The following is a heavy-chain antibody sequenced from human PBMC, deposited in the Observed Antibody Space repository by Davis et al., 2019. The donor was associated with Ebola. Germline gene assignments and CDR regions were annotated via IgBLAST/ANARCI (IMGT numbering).Heavy chain of an antibody. Sequence: GESLKISCAASGFTFSSYAMHWVRQAPGKGLEWVAVISYDGSNKYYADSVKGRFTISRDNSKNTLYLQMNSLRAEDTAVYYCARDESGGPYYYYYMDVWGKGTTVTVSS. CDR1: GFTFSSYA. V-gene: IGHV3-30-3*01. J-gene: IGHJ6*03. D-gene: IGHD3-10*01. CDR2: ISYDGSNK. CDR3: ARDESGGPYYYYYMDV.